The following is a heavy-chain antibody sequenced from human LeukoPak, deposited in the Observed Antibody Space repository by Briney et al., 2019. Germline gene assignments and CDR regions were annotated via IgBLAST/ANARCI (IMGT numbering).Heavy chain of an antibody. V-gene: IGHV3-30*18. J-gene: IGHJ4*02. Sequence: PGGSLRLSCAASGFTFSNYAMHWVRQAPGKGLEWVAVISDDGSNKYYGDSVKGRFTISRDNSKNTVYLQMNSLRAEDTAVYYCAKDRYSCGWYSDFDYWGQGTLVTVSS. CDR2: ISDDGSNK. CDR3: AKDRYSCGWYSDFDY. D-gene: IGHD6-19*01. CDR1: GFTFSNYA.